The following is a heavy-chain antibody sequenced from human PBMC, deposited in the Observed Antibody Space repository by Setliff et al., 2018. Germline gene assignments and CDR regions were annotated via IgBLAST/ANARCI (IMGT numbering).Heavy chain of an antibody. Sequence: GGSLRLSCEASGFTFSGYSMNWVRQAPGKGLEWVSAISGSGGSTYYADSVKGRFTISRDNSKNTLYLQMNSLRAEDTAVYYCAKGVGIQLWLRGDAFDIWGQGTLVTVSS. CDR1: GFTFSGYS. CDR3: AKGVGIQLWLRGDAFDI. D-gene: IGHD5-18*01. V-gene: IGHV3-23*01. J-gene: IGHJ3*02. CDR2: ISGSGGST.